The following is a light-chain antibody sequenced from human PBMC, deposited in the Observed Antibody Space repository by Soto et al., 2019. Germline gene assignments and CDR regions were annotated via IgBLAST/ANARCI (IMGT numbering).Light chain of an antibody. CDR2: AAS. CDR1: QSISSY. CDR3: QRSYSTPPT. Sequence: DIQMTQSPSSLSASVGDRVTITCRASQSISSYLNWYQQKPGKAPKLLIYAASSLQSGVPSRFSGSGSGTDFTLTIRSLQPEDFATYYCQRSYSTPPTFGKGTKLELK. J-gene: IGKJ2*01. V-gene: IGKV1-39*01.